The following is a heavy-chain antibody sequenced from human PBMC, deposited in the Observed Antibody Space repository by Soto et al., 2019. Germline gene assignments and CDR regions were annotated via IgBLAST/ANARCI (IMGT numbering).Heavy chain of an antibody. CDR3: TTARHCSRDACPAAE. J-gene: IGHJ4*02. V-gene: IGHV3-23*01. CDR1: GFTFSTTG. D-gene: IGHD2-2*01. CDR2: IGPDPSNT. Sequence: EVQLLESGGGLVQPGGSLRLSCTTSGFTFSTTGMLWLRQPPGKGLEWVSAIGPDPSNTKYTDSVKGRFTISRDNSKNTVFLQMTSLGAEDTALYYCTTARHCSRDACPAAEWGQGTLITVSS.